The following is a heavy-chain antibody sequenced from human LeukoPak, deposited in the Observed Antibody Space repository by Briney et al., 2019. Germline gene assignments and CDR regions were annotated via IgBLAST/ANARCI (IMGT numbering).Heavy chain of an antibody. CDR3: ARGGKDYYYYYMDV. V-gene: IGHV1-46*01. Sequence: GSSVKVSCKASGYILSSYNMHWVRQAPGQGLEWLGIINPSGGDTKYAQKFQGRVTLTRDKSTSTVYMELSSPTSDDTAVYYCARGGKDYYYYYMDVWGKGTTVTVSS. J-gene: IGHJ6*03. CDR1: GYILSSYN. CDR2: INPSGGDT.